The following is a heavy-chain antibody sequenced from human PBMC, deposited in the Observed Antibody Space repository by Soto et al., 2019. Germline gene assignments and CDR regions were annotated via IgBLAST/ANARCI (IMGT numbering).Heavy chain of an antibody. D-gene: IGHD3-10*01. Sequence: SETLSLTCTVSGGSISSGDYYWSWIRQPPGKGLEWIGYIYYSGSTNYNPSLKSRVTISVDTSKNQFTLKLSSVTAADTDVYYCARGIEYNWFDPWGQGTLVTVSS. J-gene: IGHJ5*02. V-gene: IGHV4-30-4*01. CDR1: GGSISSGDYY. CDR3: ARGIEYNWFDP. CDR2: IYYSGST.